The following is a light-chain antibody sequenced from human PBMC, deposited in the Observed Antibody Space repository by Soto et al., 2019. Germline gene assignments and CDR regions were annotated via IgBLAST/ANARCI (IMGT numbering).Light chain of an antibody. Sequence: QSALTQPASVSGSPGQSITISCTGTSSDVGSYNLVSWYQQHPGKAPKVMIYEVSERPSGVPNRFSGSKSGYTASLTISGLQAEDEADYYCCSYAGSSTYVFGTGTKLTVL. CDR3: CSYAGSSTYV. J-gene: IGLJ1*01. V-gene: IGLV2-23*02. CDR1: SSDVGSYNL. CDR2: EVS.